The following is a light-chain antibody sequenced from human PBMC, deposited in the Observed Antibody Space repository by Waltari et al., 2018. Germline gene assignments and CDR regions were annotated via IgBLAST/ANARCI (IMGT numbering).Light chain of an antibody. V-gene: IGLV3-1*01. J-gene: IGLJ2*01. Sequence: SYDLTQPLSVSVSPGQTASITCSGEDLGNKYVSWYQQRPDPSPVLVIYKVSRRPSGIPERFSVSSSGNTATLTLTGTQAVDEADYFCQAWDSTTYVIFGGGTTLTVL. CDR1: DLGNKY. CDR3: QAWDSTTYVI. CDR2: KVS.